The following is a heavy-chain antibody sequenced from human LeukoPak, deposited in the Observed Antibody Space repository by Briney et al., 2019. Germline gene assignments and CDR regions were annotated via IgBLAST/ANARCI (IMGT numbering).Heavy chain of an antibody. CDR1: GGTFSSYA. CDR2: IIPNSGGT. Sequence: GASVKVSCKASGGTFSSYAISWVRQAPGQGLEWMGGIIPNSGGTNYAQKFQGRVTMTRDTSIGTAYMELSRLRSDDTAVYYCARVAALHQFDPWGQGTLVTVSS. D-gene: IGHD6-6*01. V-gene: IGHV1-2*02. CDR3: ARVAALHQFDP. J-gene: IGHJ5*02.